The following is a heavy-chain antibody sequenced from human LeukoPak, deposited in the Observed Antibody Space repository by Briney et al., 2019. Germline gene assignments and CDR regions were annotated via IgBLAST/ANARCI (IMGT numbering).Heavy chain of an antibody. J-gene: IGHJ4*02. D-gene: IGHD3-22*01. V-gene: IGHV3-30*02. CDR1: GFTFSNYG. Sequence: PGGSLRLSCAASGFTFSNYGMHWVRQAPGKGLEWVAFIRYDGSNQYYADSVKGRFAISRDNSKSTLYLQLNSLRPEDTAVYYCAKNYFDSSGYYYFDYWGQGTLVTVSS. CDR3: AKNYFDSSGYYYFDY. CDR2: IRYDGSNQ.